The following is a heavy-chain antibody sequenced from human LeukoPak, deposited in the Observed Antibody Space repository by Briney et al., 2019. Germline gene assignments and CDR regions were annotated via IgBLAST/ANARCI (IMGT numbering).Heavy chain of an antibody. J-gene: IGHJ4*02. D-gene: IGHD3-3*01. CDR2: ISGSGGST. CDR3: AKVGLRFLEWLPHYFDY. CDR1: GFTFSSYS. V-gene: IGHV3-23*01. Sequence: GGSLRLSCAASGFTFSSYSMNWVRQAPGKGLEWVSAISGSGGSTYYADSVKGRFTISRDNSKNTLYLQMNSLRAEDTAVYYCAKVGLRFLEWLPHYFDYWGQGTLVTVSS.